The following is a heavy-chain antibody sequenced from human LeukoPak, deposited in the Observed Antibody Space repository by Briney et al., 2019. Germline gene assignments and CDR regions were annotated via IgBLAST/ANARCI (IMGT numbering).Heavy chain of an antibody. D-gene: IGHD6-13*01. Sequence: VASVTVSFKASGYTFTVYYMHWVRQAPGQGREWMGGINPSSGDTNYAQKFQGRVTMTRDTSISAAYMELSRLTSDDTAVYYCVRDSLIAAATKALDYWGQGTLVTVSS. J-gene: IGHJ4*02. V-gene: IGHV1-2*02. CDR3: VRDSLIAAATKALDY. CDR1: GYTFTVYY. CDR2: INPSSGDT.